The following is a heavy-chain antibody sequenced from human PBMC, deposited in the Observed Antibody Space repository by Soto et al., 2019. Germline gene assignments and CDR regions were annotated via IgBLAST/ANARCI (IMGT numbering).Heavy chain of an antibody. CDR2: IDPSDSYI. D-gene: IGHD3-22*01. Sequence: PGESLKISCKGSGYSFTSYWITWVRRMPGKGLEWMGRIDPSDSYINYSPSFQGHVTISADKSISTAYPQWSSLKASDTAMYYCARVSGYPNYYGMDVCGQGTTVTVSS. J-gene: IGHJ6*02. CDR3: ARVSGYPNYYGMDV. CDR1: GYSFTSYW. V-gene: IGHV5-10-1*01.